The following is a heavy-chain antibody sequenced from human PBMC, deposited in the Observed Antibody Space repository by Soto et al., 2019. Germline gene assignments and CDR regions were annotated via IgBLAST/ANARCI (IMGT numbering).Heavy chain of an antibody. Sequence: QVQLQESGPGLVKPSQTLSLTCTVSGGSISSGGYYWSWIRQHPGKGLEWIGYIYYSGSTYYNPSLKSRVTISVDTSKNQFSLKLSSVTAADTAVYHCARECEYYDFWSGPFGFDPWGQGTLVTVSS. V-gene: IGHV4-31*03. J-gene: IGHJ5*02. CDR3: ARECEYYDFWSGPFGFDP. CDR2: IYYSGST. CDR1: GGSISSGGYY. D-gene: IGHD3-3*01.